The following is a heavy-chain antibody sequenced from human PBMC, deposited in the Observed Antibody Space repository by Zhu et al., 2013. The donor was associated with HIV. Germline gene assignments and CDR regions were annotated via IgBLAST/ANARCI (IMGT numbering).Heavy chain of an antibody. Sequence: QVQLVQSGAEVKKPGASVKVSCKASGYTFTSYYMHWVRQAPGQGLEWMGIINPSGGSTSYAQKFQGRVTMTRDTSTSTVYMELSSLRSEDTAVYYCARRYSGYEGYYYYGMDVWGQGTTVTVSS. CDR1: GYTFTSYY. D-gene: IGHD5-12*01. CDR2: INPSGGST. J-gene: IGHJ6*02. V-gene: IGHV1-46*01. CDR3: ARRYSGYEGYYYYGMDV.